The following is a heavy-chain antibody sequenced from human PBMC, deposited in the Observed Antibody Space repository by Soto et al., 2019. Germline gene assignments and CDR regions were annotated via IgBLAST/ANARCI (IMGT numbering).Heavy chain of an antibody. J-gene: IGHJ4*02. D-gene: IGHD6-13*01. V-gene: IGHV4-59*08. CDR3: ARHSSSWYRYYFDY. Sequence: SETLSLTCTVSGGSICSYYWSGIRKPPGKGLEWIGYIYYSGSTNYNPSLKSRVTISVDTSKNQSSLKLSSVTAADTAVYYCARHSSSWYRYYFDYWGQGTLVTVSS. CDR2: IYYSGST. CDR1: GGSICSYY.